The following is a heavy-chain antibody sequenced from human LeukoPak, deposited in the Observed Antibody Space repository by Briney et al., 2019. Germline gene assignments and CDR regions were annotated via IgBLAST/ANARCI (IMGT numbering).Heavy chain of an antibody. J-gene: IGHJ3*02. Sequence: SETLSLTCTVSGGSISSYYWSWIRQPPGKGLEWIGYIYYSGSTNYNPSLKSRVTISVDTSKNQFSLKLSSVTAADTAVYYCARVRGGKQLVQPQAFDIWGQGTMVTVSS. CDR3: ARVRGGKQLVQPQAFDI. D-gene: IGHD6-6*01. CDR2: IYYSGST. V-gene: IGHV4-59*01. CDR1: GGSISSYY.